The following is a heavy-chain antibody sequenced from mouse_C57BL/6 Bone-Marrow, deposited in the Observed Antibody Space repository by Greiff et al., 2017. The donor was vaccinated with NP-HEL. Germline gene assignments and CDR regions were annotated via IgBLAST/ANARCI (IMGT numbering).Heavy chain of an antibody. CDR1: GYTFTSYG. D-gene: IGHD2-1*01. V-gene: IGHV1-81*01. J-gene: IGHJ3*01. Sequence: QVQLQQPGAELARPGASVKLSCKASGYTFTSYGISWVKQRTGQGLEWIGEIYPRSGNTYYNEKFKGKATLTVDKSSSPAYMELRSLTSEDSAVYCCASSYGNSRLSWFAYWGQGTLVTVSA. CDR2: IYPRSGNT. CDR3: ASSYGNSRLSWFAY.